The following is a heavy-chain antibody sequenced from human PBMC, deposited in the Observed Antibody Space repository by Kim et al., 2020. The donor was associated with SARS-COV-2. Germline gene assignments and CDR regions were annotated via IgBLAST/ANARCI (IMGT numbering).Heavy chain of an antibody. CDR3: ARYDGNWGWFDP. Sequence: SETLFLTCAVSGSSINTDHYWGWIRQSPGKGLEWIGYIHYNGDTDYNPSLKSRVTVSIDTSKNQFSLKLRSVTAVDAAVYFCARYDGNWGWFDPWGQG. J-gene: IGHJ5*02. CDR2: IHYNGDT. V-gene: IGHV4-28*01. D-gene: IGHD3-16*01. CDR1: GSSINTDHY.